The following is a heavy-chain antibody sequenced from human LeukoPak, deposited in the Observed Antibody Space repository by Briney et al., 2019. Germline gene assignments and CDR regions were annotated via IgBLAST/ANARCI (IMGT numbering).Heavy chain of an antibody. J-gene: IGHJ6*03. D-gene: IGHD5-24*01. V-gene: IGHV2-5*01. CDR2: LYCNDDK. CDR1: GFSLATPRVS. Sequence: ESGPTLVKPTQTLTLTSTFSGFSLATPRVSVGWIRHAPSKALESLALLYCNDDKRYSPSLKSRLTITKDTSKNQEVLIVTNMDPVDTANYYCTHVLRDGYNLGYYYYYMDVWGKGTTVTVSS. CDR3: THVLRDGYNLGYYYYYMDV.